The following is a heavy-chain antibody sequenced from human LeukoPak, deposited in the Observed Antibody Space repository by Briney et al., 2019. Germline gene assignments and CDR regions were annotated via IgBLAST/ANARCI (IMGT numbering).Heavy chain of an antibody. CDR2: INHSGNT. V-gene: IGHV4-34*01. CDR3: ARVKGAPFDI. J-gene: IGHJ3*02. Sequence: SETLSLTCAVYSGSFSDYYWSWIRQSPGKGLEWIGQINHSGNTNYNPSLKSRVTISVDTSTDRFSLRLNSVTAADTGVYYCARVKGAPFDIWGQGTMVTVSS. CDR1: SGSFSDYY. D-gene: IGHD3-16*01.